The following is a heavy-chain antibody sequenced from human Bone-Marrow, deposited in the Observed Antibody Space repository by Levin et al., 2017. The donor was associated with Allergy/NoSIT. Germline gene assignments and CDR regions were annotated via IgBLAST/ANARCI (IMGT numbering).Heavy chain of an antibody. CDR3: ARGPDSGSSMDV. CDR2: INSDGSST. D-gene: IGHD1-26*01. CDR1: GFTFSSYW. Sequence: PGGSLRLSCAASGFTFSSYWMHWVRQAPGKGLVWVSRINSDGSSTSYADSVKGRFTISRDNAKNTLYLQMNSLRVEDTAVYYCARGPDSGSSMDVWGQGTTVTVSS. V-gene: IGHV3-74*01. J-gene: IGHJ6*02.